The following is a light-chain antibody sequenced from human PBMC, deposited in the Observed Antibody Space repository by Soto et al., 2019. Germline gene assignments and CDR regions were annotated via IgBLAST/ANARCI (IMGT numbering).Light chain of an antibody. J-gene: IGKJ1*01. CDR1: QSVSSSY. CDR2: GAS. CDR3: HQRQRWPRT. Sequence: EIVLTQSPGTLSLSPGERATLSCRASQSVSSSYLAWYQQKPGQAPRLLIYGASSRAAGVPGRFSGSGSGTDFTLTITRLEPEDFAFYYCHQRQRWPRTFGQGTKVDTK. V-gene: IGKV3-20*01.